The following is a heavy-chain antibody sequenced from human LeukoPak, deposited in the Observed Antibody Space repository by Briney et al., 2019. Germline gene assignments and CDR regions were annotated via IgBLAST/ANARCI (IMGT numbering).Heavy chain of an antibody. D-gene: IGHD2-21*01. CDR3: ARDLDSDSYVKISSDI. CDR1: GDSMSRSW. Sequence: PSETLSLTCTGSGDSMSRSWWAWIRQPPGKGLEWIGYIYYSGSPTRYNTSLKRRVTISIDPSRNQFSLTLSSVTTADTAVYYCARDLDSDSYVKISSDIWGQGTMVTVSS. V-gene: IGHV4-59*01. CDR2: IYYSGSPT. J-gene: IGHJ3*02.